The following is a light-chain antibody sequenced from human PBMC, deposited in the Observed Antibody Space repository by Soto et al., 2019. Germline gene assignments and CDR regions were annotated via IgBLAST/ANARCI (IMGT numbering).Light chain of an antibody. Sequence: EIVMTQSPATLSVSPGERATLSCRASQNISSNLAWYQQKPGQAPRVLIDGASTRATGIPARFSGSGSGTEFTLTISSLQSEDLAVYYCQQYNNWLWTFGQVTKVEIK. CDR2: GAS. V-gene: IGKV3-15*01. J-gene: IGKJ1*01. CDR1: QNISSN. CDR3: QQYNNWLWT.